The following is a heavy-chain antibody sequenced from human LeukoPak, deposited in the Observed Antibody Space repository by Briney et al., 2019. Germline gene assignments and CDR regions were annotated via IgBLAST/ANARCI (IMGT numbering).Heavy chain of an antibody. V-gene: IGHV3-21*01. CDR3: ARVGEKAFHLWPEIDY. Sequence: ETLSLTCAVYGGSFSGYYWSWIRQPPGKGLEWVSSISSSSSYIYYADSVKGRFTISRDNAKKSLYLQMNSLRAEDTAVYYCARVGEKAFHLWPEIDYWGQGTLVTVSS. CDR2: ISSSSSYI. D-gene: IGHD5-24*01. J-gene: IGHJ4*02. CDR1: GGSFSGYY.